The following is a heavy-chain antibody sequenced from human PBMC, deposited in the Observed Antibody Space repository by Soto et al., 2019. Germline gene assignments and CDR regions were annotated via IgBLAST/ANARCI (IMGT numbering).Heavy chain of an antibody. CDR1: GYTFTSYG. Sequence: ASVKVSCKASGYTFTSYGISWVRQAPGQGLEWMGWISAYNGNTNYAQKLQGRVTMTTDTSTSTAYMELRSLRSDDTAVYYCARDLIAGHYYDSSGSNWFDPWGQGTLVTVSS. D-gene: IGHD3-22*01. V-gene: IGHV1-18*01. CDR3: ARDLIAGHYYDSSGSNWFDP. J-gene: IGHJ5*02. CDR2: ISAYNGNT.